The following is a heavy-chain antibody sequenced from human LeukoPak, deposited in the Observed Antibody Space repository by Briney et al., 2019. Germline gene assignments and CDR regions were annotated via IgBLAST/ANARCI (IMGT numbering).Heavy chain of an antibody. CDR2: INPNSGGT. J-gene: IGHJ4*02. D-gene: IGHD3-10*01. V-gene: IGHV1-2*02. CDR3: AREGNFDY. CDR1: GTGYY. Sequence: GASVKVSCKASGTGYYMHWVRQAPGQGLEWMGWINPNSGGTNYAQKFQGRVTMTRDTSISTAYMELSRLRSDDTAVYYCAREGNFDYWRQGTLVTVSS.